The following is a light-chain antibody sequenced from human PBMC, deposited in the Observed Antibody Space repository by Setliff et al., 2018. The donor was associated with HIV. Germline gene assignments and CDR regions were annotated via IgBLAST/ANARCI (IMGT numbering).Light chain of an antibody. Sequence: DIQMTQSPSTLSASVGDRVTISCRASQSIGGWLAWYQQKPGEAPKLLIYEASTLNSGVPSRFSGSGSGTHFTLTVNSLQPDDFATYYCQQYKIYSRYTFGQGTK. CDR3: QQYKIYSRYT. J-gene: IGKJ2*01. CDR2: EAS. CDR1: QSIGGW. V-gene: IGKV1-5*03.